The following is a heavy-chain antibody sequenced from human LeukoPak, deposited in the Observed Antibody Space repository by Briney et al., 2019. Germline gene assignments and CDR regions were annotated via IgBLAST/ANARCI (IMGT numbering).Heavy chain of an antibody. CDR3: ATDRGWRTSGYYLYYFEY. V-gene: IGHV3-23*01. Sequence: GGSLRLSCAASGFTFSSYALSWVRQAPGKGLEWVSAISGSGGSTYYADSVKGRFTISRDNTMNSLYLQMSSLRAEDTAVYYCATDRGWRTSGYYLYYFEYWGQGTLVTYSS. CDR1: GFTFSSYA. CDR2: ISGSGGST. J-gene: IGHJ4*02. D-gene: IGHD3-3*01.